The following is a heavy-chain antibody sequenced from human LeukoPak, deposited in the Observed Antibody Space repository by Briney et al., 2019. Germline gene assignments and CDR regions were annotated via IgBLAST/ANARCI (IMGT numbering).Heavy chain of an antibody. V-gene: IGHV1-69*06. CDR2: IIPIFGTA. D-gene: IGHD1-26*01. Sequence: ASVKVSCKASAGTFSSYAISWVRQAPGQGLEWMGRIIPIFGTANYAQKFQGRVTITADKSTSTAYMELSSLRSEDTAVYYCAREAGRVGAGDYWGQGTLVTVSS. CDR3: AREAGRVGAGDY. CDR1: AGTFSSYA. J-gene: IGHJ4*02.